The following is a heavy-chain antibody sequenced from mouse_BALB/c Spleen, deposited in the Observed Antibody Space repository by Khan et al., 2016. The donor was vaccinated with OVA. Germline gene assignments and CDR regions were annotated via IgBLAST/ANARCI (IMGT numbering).Heavy chain of an antibody. D-gene: IGHD2-3*01. CDR2: INYSGST. V-gene: IGHV3-2*02. CDR1: GYSITSDYA. Sequence: EVKLLESGPGLVNPSQSLSLTCTVTGYSITSDYAWYWIRQFPGNKLEWMGYINYSGSTNSNPALKSRISITRDTSKNQFFLQLNSVTTEDTATYYCARDGSRYNYAIDYWGQGTSVTVSS. CDR3: ARDGSRYNYAIDY. J-gene: IGHJ4*01.